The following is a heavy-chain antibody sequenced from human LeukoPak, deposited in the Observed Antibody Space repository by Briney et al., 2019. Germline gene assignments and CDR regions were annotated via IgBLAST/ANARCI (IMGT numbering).Heavy chain of an antibody. CDR3: AKDTGRDCSSTSCYLSGRDVDAFDI. J-gene: IGHJ3*02. Sequence: GGSLRLSCAASGFTFSSYSMNWVRQAPGKGLEWVSYISSSSSTIYYADSVKGRFTISRDNSKNTLYLQTNSLRAEDTAVYYCAKDTGRDCSSTSCYLSGRDVDAFDIWGQGTMVTVSS. V-gene: IGHV3-48*01. CDR1: GFTFSSYS. CDR2: ISSSSSTI. D-gene: IGHD2-2*01.